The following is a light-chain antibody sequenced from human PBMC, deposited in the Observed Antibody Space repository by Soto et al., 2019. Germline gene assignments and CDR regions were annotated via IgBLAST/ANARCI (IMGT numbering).Light chain of an antibody. CDR1: QSVTSNY. CDR3: QQFSSYPLT. J-gene: IGKJ4*01. V-gene: IGKV3-20*01. Sequence: EIVLTQSPGTLSLSPGARATLSCRASQSVTSNYLAWYQQKPGQAPGLLIYDTSTRASGVPDRFSGGGSGTDFTLTISRLEPEDFAVYYCQQFSSYPLTFGGGTKVDIK. CDR2: DTS.